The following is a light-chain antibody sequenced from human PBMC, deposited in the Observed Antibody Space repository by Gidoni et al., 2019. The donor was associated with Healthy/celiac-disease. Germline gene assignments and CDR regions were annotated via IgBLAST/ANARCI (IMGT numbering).Light chain of an antibody. CDR2: GAS. Sequence: EIVMTQSPATLSVSPGERATLSCRASQSVSSNLAWYQQKPGQAPRLLIYGASTRATGIPASFSGSGSGTEFTLTISSLQSEDFAVYYCQQYNNWPFTFGPXTKVDIK. CDR3: QQYNNWPFT. V-gene: IGKV3-15*01. CDR1: QSVSSN. J-gene: IGKJ3*01.